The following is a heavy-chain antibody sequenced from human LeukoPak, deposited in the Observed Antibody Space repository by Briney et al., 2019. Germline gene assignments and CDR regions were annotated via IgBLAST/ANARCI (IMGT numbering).Heavy chain of an antibody. CDR3: ARARIAARVGRGPSNWFDP. J-gene: IGHJ5*02. D-gene: IGHD6-6*01. CDR1: GYTFTSYD. CDR2: MNPNSGNT. V-gene: IGHV1-8*01. Sequence: ASVKVSCKASGYTFTSYDINWVRQATGQGLEWMGWMNPNSGNTGYAQKFQSRVTMTRNTSISTAYMELGSLRSEDTAVYYCARARIAARVGRGPSNWFDPWGQGTLVTVSS.